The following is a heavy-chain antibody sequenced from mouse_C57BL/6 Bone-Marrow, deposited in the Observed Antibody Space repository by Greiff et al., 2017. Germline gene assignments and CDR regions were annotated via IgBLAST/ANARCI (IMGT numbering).Heavy chain of an antibody. CDR2: IYPRSGNT. D-gene: IGHD3-2*02. CDR3: ARSQTAQATDFDY. Sequence: QVQLQQSGAELARPGASVKLSCKASGYTFTSYGISWVKQRTGQGLEWIGEIYPRSGNTYFNEKFKGKATLTADKSSSTAYIERRSLTSEDSAVYFCARSQTAQATDFDYWGQVTTLTVSS. CDR1: GYTFTSYG. J-gene: IGHJ2*01. V-gene: IGHV1-81*01.